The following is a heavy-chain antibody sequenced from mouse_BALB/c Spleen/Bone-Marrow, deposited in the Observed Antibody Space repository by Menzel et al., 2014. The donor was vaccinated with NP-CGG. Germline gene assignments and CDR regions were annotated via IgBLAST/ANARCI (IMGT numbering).Heavy chain of an antibody. CDR2: IYPGDGDT. CDR1: GYTFTNYW. V-gene: IGHV1-87*01. D-gene: IGHD2-14*01. J-gene: IGHJ4*01. CDR3: ARRGCGEGLYVPMDY. Sequence: QVQLQQSGAELARPGASVKLSCKASGYTFTNYWIQWVKQRPGQGLEWIGTIYPGDGDTRYTQNFKGKATLNADKSSNSAYMQLSSLASEDSAVDCCARRGCGEGLYVPMDYWGQGTSVAVSS.